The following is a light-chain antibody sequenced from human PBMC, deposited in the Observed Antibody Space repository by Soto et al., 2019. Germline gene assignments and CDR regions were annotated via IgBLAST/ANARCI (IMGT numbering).Light chain of an antibody. CDR1: QSVSSSF. CDR3: HQYGSSPRT. Sequence: EIVLTQSPGTLSLSPGERATLSCRASQSVSSSFLAWYQQKPGQAPRLLIYGASSRATGIPDRFSGSGSGTHFTLTISRLEPEDFAMYYFHQYGSSPRTFGQGTKGEIK. V-gene: IGKV3-20*01. J-gene: IGKJ1*01. CDR2: GAS.